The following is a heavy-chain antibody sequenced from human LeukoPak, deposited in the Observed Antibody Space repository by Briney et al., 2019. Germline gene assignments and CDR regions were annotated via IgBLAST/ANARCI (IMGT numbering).Heavy chain of an antibody. V-gene: IGHV3-74*01. CDR3: AREGFTEDTPLALDY. CDR1: GFTFSSNW. Sequence: GGSLRLSCAASGFTFSSNWMHWVRQAPGKGLVWVSRINSDGRSTSYADSVKGRFTISRDNSKNTLYVQMTSLRAEDTAVYYCAREGFTEDTPLALDYWGQGTLVTVSS. J-gene: IGHJ4*02. CDR2: INSDGRST. D-gene: IGHD5-18*01.